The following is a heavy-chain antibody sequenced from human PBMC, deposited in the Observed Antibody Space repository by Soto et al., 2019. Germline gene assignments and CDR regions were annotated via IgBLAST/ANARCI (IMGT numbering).Heavy chain of an antibody. V-gene: IGHV3-21*02. CDR2: ISSSSSYI. Sequence: EVQLVESGGGLVKPGGSLRLSCAASGFTFSSYSMNWVRQAPGKGLEWVSSISSSSSYIYYADSVKGRFTISRDNAKNSRYQQMNSLRAEDTAVYDCARDTSGVSIVVESQYYGMEVWGQGTKVTVSS. D-gene: IGHD3-22*01. CDR1: GFTFSSYS. J-gene: IGHJ6*02. CDR3: ARDTSGVSIVVESQYYGMEV.